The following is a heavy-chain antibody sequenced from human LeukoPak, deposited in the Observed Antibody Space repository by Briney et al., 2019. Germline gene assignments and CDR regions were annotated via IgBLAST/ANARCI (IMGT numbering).Heavy chain of an antibody. V-gene: IGHV4-39*07. CDR2: IYYSGST. D-gene: IGHD3-10*01. CDR1: GGSISSSSYY. Sequence: SETLSLTCTVSGGSISSSSYYWGWIRQTPGKGLEWIGSIYYSGSTYYNPSLKSRVTISVDTSKNQSSLKLSSVTAADTAVYYCASRSGSYPYWFDPWGQGTLVTVSS. CDR3: ASRSGSYPYWFDP. J-gene: IGHJ5*02.